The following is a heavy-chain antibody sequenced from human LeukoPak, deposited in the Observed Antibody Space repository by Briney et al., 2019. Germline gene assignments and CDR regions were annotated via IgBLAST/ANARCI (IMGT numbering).Heavy chain of an antibody. CDR1: GGSVSSGSYY. CDR2: IYYSGST. V-gene: IGHV4-61*01. CDR3: ARGVMDHDAFNI. D-gene: IGHD2-8*01. J-gene: IGHJ3*02. Sequence: SETLSLTCTVSGGSVSSGSYYWNWIRQPPGKGLEWIGYIYYSGSTNYNPSPKSRVTISVDTSKNQFSLKLSSVTAADTAVYYCARGVMDHDAFNIWGQGTMVTVSS.